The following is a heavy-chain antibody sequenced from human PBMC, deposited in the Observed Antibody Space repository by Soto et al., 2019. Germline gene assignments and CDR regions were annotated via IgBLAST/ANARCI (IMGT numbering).Heavy chain of an antibody. CDR3: ARGKTIFGVVIGVMDV. J-gene: IGHJ6*02. CDR2: ISAYNGNT. Sequence: GASVKVSCKASGYTFTSYGISWVRQAPGQGLEWMGWISAYNGNTNYAQKLQGRVTMTTDTSTSTAYMELRSLRSDDTAVYYCARGKTIFGVVIGVMDVWGQGTTVTVSS. V-gene: IGHV1-18*01. CDR1: GYTFTSYG. D-gene: IGHD3-3*01.